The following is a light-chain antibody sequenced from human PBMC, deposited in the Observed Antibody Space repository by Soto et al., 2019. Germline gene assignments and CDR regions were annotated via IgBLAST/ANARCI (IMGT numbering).Light chain of an antibody. CDR3: QQHGTSPIT. CDR1: QSVGSD. J-gene: IGKJ5*01. Sequence: IVRTQAPATLSVSPGERATLSCRASQSVGSDLAWYQQKPGQAPRLVIYDIFTRATGIPDRFSGSGSGTDFTLTISRLELDYFAVYYCQQHGTSPITFGPGTRLEIK. V-gene: IGKV3-20*01. CDR2: DIF.